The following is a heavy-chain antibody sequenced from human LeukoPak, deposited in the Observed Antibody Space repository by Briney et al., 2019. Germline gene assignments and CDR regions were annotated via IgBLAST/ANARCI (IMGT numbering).Heavy chain of an antibody. V-gene: IGHV1-24*01. D-gene: IGHD5-18*01. CDR1: GYTLTELS. Sequence: ASVKVSCKVSGYTLTELSTHWVRQAPGKGLEWMGGFDPEDGETIYAQKFQGRVTMTEDTSTDTAYMELSSLRSEDTAVYYCATAGLWLHYFDYWGQGTLVTVSS. J-gene: IGHJ4*02. CDR3: ATAGLWLHYFDY. CDR2: FDPEDGET.